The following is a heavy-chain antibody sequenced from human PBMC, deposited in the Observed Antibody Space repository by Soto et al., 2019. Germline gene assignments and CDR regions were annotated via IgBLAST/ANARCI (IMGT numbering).Heavy chain of an antibody. CDR3: ARSRSGAVADSFDF. Sequence: QVQVVESGGGVVQPGRSLRLCCAASGFTFSRYAIHWVRQAPGKGLEWVAVISRDGTNKYYVDSVKGRFTISRDNSRNTLYLQMNSLRHEDAAVYYCARSRSGAVADSFDFWGQGTLVTVSS. D-gene: IGHD3-10*01. CDR2: ISRDGTNK. CDR1: GFTFSRYA. J-gene: IGHJ4*02. V-gene: IGHV3-30*04.